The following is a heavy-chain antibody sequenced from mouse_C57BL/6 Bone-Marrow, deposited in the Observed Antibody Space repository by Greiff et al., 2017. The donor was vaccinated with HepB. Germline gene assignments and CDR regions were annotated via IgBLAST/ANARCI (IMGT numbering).Heavy chain of an antibody. J-gene: IGHJ4*01. D-gene: IGHD1-1*01. CDR3: ARKKIYYYGSSYPSYAMDY. CDR2: INPNNGGT. CDR1: GYTFTDYN. V-gene: IGHV1-18*01. Sequence: EVQLQQSGPELVKPGASVKIPCKASGYTFTDYNMDWVKQSHGKSLEWIGDINPNNGGTIYNQKFKGKATLTVDKSSSTAYMELRSLTSEDTAVYYCARKKIYYYGSSYPSYAMDYWGQGTSVTVSS.